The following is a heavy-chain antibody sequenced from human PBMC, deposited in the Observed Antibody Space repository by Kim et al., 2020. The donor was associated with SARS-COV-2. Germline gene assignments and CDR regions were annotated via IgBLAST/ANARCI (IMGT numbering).Heavy chain of an antibody. J-gene: IGHJ4*02. CDR3: ARDPSG. CDR2: PFLGIA. Sequence: PFLGIANYAPKFQGRVPITADKSTSTAYMELSSLRSEDTAVYYCARDPSGWGQGTLVTVSS. V-gene: IGHV1-69*04. D-gene: IGHD6-19*01.